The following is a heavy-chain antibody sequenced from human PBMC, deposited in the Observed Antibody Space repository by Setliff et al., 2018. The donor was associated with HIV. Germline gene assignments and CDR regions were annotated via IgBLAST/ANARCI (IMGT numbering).Heavy chain of an antibody. CDR2: IYYSGIT. Sequence: PSETLSLTCTVSGGSISSGCYYWSWIRQHPGKGLEWIGFIYYSGITHDNPSLKSRVTTSVDTSKNQFSLKLSSVTAADTAIYYCVTVVQDDLGVAPFDYWGQGTLVTVSS. CDR3: VTVVQDDLGVAPFDY. CDR1: GGSISSGCYY. J-gene: IGHJ4*02. V-gene: IGHV4-31*08. D-gene: IGHD3-10*01.